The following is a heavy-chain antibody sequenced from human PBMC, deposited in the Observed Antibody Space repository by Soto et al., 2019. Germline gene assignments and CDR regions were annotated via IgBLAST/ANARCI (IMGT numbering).Heavy chain of an antibody. V-gene: IGHV3-23*01. CDR2: ISGSGGNT. CDR3: AKEPVGPDWYFDL. J-gene: IGHJ2*01. Sequence: PGGSLRLSCAASGFTFSSYAMSWVRQAPGKGLEWVSAISGSGGNTYYADSVKGRFTISRDNSKNTLYLQMNSLRAEDTAVYNCAKEPVGPDWYFDLWGRGTLVTVSS. CDR1: GFTFSSYA.